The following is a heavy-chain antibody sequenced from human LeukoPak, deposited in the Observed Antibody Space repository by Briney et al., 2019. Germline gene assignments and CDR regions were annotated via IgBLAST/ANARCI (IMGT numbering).Heavy chain of an antibody. J-gene: IGHJ6*03. CDR1: GFTFSSYG. Sequence: SGGSLRLSCAASGFTFSSYGMHWVRQAPGKGLEWVAFIRYDGSNKYYADSVKGRFTIPRDNSKNTLYLQMNSLRAEDTAVYYCAKGPSVDYYYYMDVWGKGTTVTVSS. CDR3: AKGPSVDYYYYMDV. V-gene: IGHV3-30*02. CDR2: IRYDGSNK. D-gene: IGHD2-2*01.